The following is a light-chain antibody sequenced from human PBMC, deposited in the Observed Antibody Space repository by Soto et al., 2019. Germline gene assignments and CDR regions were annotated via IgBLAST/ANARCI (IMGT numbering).Light chain of an antibody. CDR3: RQRYNWPLT. Sequence: TVLTQSPATLSLSPGERATLSCKASQSIGNSLGWFQQKPGQAPRLLIDDAFNRATGIPARLTGSGSGSDFTLTISSLEPEDFGVYYCRQRYNWPLTFGGGTKVEIK. CDR1: QSIGNS. V-gene: IGKV3-11*01. CDR2: DAF. J-gene: IGKJ4*01.